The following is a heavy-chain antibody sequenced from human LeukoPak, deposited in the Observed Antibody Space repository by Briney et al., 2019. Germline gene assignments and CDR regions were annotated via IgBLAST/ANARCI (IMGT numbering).Heavy chain of an antibody. D-gene: IGHD2-2*03. V-gene: IGHV1-2*02. CDR3: ARGQTGYCSSTSCPYYYYYYMDV. J-gene: IGHJ6*03. Sequence: ASVRVSFKDSGYTFTVYYMHWVRQAPGQGVERMGWINPHSGGSNYAQKFQGRVTMTRDTSITTAYMELSRLRSDDTAVYYCARGQTGYCSSTSCPYYYYYYMDVWGKGTTVTVSS. CDR2: INPHSGGS. CDR1: GYTFTVYY.